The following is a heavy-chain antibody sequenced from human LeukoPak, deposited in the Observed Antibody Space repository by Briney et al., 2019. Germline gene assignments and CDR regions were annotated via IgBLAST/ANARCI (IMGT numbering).Heavy chain of an antibody. J-gene: IGHJ6*02. CDR1: GGSFSNYA. Sequence: SVKVPCTASGGSFSNYAISWVRQAPGQGLEWMGGIVPILSTTNYARKFQGRVTMTAGESTSTAYMELSSLRSDDTAVYYCARGPPPYTEGDLFYYYGLDVWGQGTTVTVSS. CDR2: IVPILSTT. V-gene: IGHV1-69*13. CDR3: ARGPPPYTEGDLFYYYGLDV. D-gene: IGHD3-16*01.